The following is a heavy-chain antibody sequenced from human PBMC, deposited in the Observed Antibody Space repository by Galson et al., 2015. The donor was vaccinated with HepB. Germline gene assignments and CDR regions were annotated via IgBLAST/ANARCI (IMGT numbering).Heavy chain of an antibody. D-gene: IGHD3-16*01. CDR3: VKEGAWFGGDWFDP. CDR1: GFIFSGYA. V-gene: IGHV3-23*01. J-gene: IGHJ5*02. CDR2: INGRGSKR. Sequence: SLRLSCAGSGFIFSGYAMNWVRQAPGKGLEWVASINGRGSKRNYAESVKGRFSISRDNSKNTLFLEMNSLRAEGTAVYYCVKEGAWFGGDWFDPWDQGTLVIVS.